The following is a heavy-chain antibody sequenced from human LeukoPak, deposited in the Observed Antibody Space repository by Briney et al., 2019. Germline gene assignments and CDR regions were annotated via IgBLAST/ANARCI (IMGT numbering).Heavy chain of an antibody. CDR1: GGSIRSSSW. CDR3: ARQFLRRHFDY. J-gene: IGHJ4*02. Sequence: SETLSLTCTVSGGSIRSSSWWGWVRQSPGKGLECIGEIYHSGTTNYNPSLKSRVTISVDTSKNQFSLKLSSVTAADTAVYYCARQFLRRHFDYWGQGTLVTVSS. CDR2: IYHSGTT. V-gene: IGHV4-4*02. D-gene: IGHD5/OR15-5a*01.